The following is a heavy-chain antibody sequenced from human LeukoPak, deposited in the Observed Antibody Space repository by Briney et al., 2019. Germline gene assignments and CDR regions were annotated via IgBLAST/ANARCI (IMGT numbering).Heavy chain of an antibody. CDR3: ASGIAAADYYSYYGMDV. D-gene: IGHD6-13*01. J-gene: IGHJ6*04. V-gene: IGHV1-46*01. Sequence: ASVKVSCKASGYTFTSYYMHWVRQAPGQGLEWMGIINPSGGSTSYAKKSQGRVTMTRDTSTSTAYMELSSMRSEDTAVYYWASGIAAADYYSYYGMDVWGKGTTVTVSS. CDR1: GYTFTSYY. CDR2: INPSGGST.